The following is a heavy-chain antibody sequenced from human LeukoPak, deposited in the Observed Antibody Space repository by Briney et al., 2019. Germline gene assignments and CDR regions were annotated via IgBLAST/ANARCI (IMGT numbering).Heavy chain of an antibody. CDR1: EFAFSNHG. CDR3: AKDAVRGGYDYFDY. V-gene: IGHV3-30*18. Sequence: PGRSLRLSCAASEFAFSNHGMHWARQAPGKGLEWVAVISYDGSNKYYADSVRGRFTISRDNSKNTLYLQMNSLRAEDTAVYYCAKDAVRGGYDYFDYWGQGTLVTVSA. J-gene: IGHJ4*02. CDR2: ISYDGSNK. D-gene: IGHD5-12*01.